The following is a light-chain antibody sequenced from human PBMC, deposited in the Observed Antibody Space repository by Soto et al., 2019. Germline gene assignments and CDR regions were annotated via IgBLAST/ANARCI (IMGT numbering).Light chain of an antibody. CDR1: QRVSSNY. CDR2: GAS. CDR3: QQYGSLTWT. V-gene: IGKV3-20*01. J-gene: IGKJ1*01. Sequence: DIELTQSPATLSLSPGDRVTLSCRASQRVSSNYLAWYQKIAGQAPRPLIYGASSRVPGIPDRFSGSGSGTDFNLTISRLETEDFAVYYCQQYGSLTWTFGQGTKVDIK.